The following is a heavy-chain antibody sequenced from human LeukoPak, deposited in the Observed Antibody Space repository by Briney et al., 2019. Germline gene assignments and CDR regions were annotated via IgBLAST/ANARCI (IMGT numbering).Heavy chain of an antibody. CDR1: GFSFSDYG. Sequence: GGAVRLSCAASGFSFSDYGMNWVRQAPGKGLEWVSFISTRSNLIYDADSVQGRFSISRDNTRNSLYLQMNSLRAEDTAVYYCARGTRIVATTLDYWGQGTLVTVSS. D-gene: IGHD5-12*01. J-gene: IGHJ4*02. CDR3: ARGTRIVATTLDY. CDR2: ISTRSNLI. V-gene: IGHV3-21*01.